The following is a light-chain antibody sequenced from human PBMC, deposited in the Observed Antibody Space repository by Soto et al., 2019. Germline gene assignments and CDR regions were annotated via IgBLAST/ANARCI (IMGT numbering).Light chain of an antibody. V-gene: IGKV3-11*01. CDR1: QSVGSY. CDR2: DAS. Sequence: EIVLTQSPATLSLSPGERATLSCRASQSVGSYLAWYQQKPGQAPRLLIYDASNRATGIPARFSGSGSGTVFTLTISILEPEDFAAYYCQQRSNWPPVTFGGGTKVEIK. J-gene: IGKJ4*01. CDR3: QQRSNWPPVT.